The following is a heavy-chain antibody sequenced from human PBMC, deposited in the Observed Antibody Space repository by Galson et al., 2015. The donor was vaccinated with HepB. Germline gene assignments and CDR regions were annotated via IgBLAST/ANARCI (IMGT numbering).Heavy chain of an antibody. J-gene: IGHJ4*02. Sequence: SLRLSCAASGFTFRSYAMHWVRQAPGKGLEWAAVISHDGGNEYYADSVKGRFTISRDNSKNTLYLQMDSLRPQDTAIYYCARGAGVVVAKIPRVDYWGQGNLVTVSS. V-gene: IGHV3-30-3*01. D-gene: IGHD2-15*01. CDR2: ISHDGGNE. CDR1: GFTFRSYA. CDR3: ARGAGVVVAKIPRVDY.